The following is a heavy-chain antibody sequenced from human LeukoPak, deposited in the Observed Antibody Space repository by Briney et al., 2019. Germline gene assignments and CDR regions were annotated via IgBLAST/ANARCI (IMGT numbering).Heavy chain of an antibody. D-gene: IGHD2-2*01. CDR2: ISYDGSNK. V-gene: IGHV3-30-3*01. CDR1: GFTFSSYA. Sequence: GRSLRLSCAASGFTFSSYAMHWVRQAPGKGLEWVAVISYDGSNKYYADSVEGRFTTSRDNSKNTLYLQMNSLRAEDTAVYYCARGGDIVVVPAAIGWFDPWGQGTLVTVSS. J-gene: IGHJ5*02. CDR3: ARGGDIVVVPAAIGWFDP.